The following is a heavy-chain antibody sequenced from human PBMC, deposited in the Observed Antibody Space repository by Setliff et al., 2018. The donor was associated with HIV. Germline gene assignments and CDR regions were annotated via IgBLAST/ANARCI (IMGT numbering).Heavy chain of an antibody. D-gene: IGHD6-13*01. CDR1: GGSITSGSYY. CDR3: ARLKSSWRYYYYGMDV. J-gene: IGHJ6*02. V-gene: IGHV4-61*09. CDR2: IYSSGAT. Sequence: SETLSLTCSVSGGSITSGSYYWIWIRQPAGKGLEWIGHIYSSGATNYNPSLKSRVFISADTSKNEFSLTLSSVTAADPAVYYCARLKSSWRYYYYGMDVWGQGTTVTVSS.